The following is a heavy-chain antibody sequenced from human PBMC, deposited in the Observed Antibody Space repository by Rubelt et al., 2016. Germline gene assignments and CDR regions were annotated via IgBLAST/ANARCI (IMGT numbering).Heavy chain of an antibody. J-gene: IGHJ5*02. D-gene: IGHD5-12*01. CDR3: ARGLGYSGYDLRDSWFDP. CDR2: IYYSGST. CDR1: GGSISSGGYY. V-gene: IGHV4-31*03. Sequence: QVQLQESGPGLVKPSQTLSLTCTVSGGSISSGGYYWSWIRQHPGKGLEWIGYIYYSGSTYYNPSLMSRVTISVDTAKNQFSLKLSSVTAADTAVYYCARGLGYSGYDLRDSWFDPWGQGTLVTVSS.